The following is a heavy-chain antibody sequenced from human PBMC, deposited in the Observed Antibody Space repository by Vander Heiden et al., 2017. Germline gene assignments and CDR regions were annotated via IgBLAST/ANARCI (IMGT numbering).Heavy chain of an antibody. D-gene: IGHD2-2*01. V-gene: IGHV1-2*06. CDR3: ARADCSSGSCYYTFNFDH. CDR2: INPKSGGT. CDR1: GFTFTGQS. Sequence: QVQLVQSGAEVKKPGASVKVSCKASGFTFTGQSVHWVRQAPGQGLEWMGRINPKSGGTNYAQKFQGRVTMTRDTSINTAYMELSRLRSDDTAVYYCARADCSSGSCYYTFNFDHWGQGTLVTVSS. J-gene: IGHJ4*02.